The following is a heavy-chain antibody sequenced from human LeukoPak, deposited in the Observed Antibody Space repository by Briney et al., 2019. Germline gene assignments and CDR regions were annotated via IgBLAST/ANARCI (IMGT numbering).Heavy chain of an antibody. CDR2: IYTSGST. CDR1: GGSISSYY. Sequence: PSETLSLTCTVSGGSISSYYWSWIRQPPGKGLEWIGYIYTSGSTNYNPSLKSRVTISVDTSKNQFSLKRSSVTAADTAVYYCARQYDSSGYPLDYWGQGTLVTVSS. D-gene: IGHD3-22*01. CDR3: ARQYDSSGYPLDY. V-gene: IGHV4-4*09. J-gene: IGHJ4*02.